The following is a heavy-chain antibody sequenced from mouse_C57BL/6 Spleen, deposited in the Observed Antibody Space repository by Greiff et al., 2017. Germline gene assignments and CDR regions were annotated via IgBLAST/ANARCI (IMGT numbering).Heavy chain of an antibody. CDR2: INPNNGGT. V-gene: IGHV1-26*01. Sequence: EVQLQQSGPELVKPGASVKISCKASGYTFTDYYMNWVKQSHGKSLEWIGDINPNNGGTSYNQKFKGKATLTVDKSSSTAYMVLRSLTSEDSAVYYCAREDYGSSYSAFYFDYWGQGTTLTVSS. D-gene: IGHD1-1*01. CDR3: AREDYGSSYSAFYFDY. CDR1: GYTFTDYY. J-gene: IGHJ2*01.